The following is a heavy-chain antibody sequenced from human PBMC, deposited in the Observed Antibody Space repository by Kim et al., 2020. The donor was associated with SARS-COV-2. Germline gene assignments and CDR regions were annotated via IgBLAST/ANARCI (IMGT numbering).Heavy chain of an antibody. Sequence: SETLSLTCTVSGGSISSSSYSWGWIRQPPGKGLEWIGSIYYSGSTYYNPSLKSRVTISVDTSKNQFSLKLSSVTAADTAVYYCASGMYSSSSVWFDPWGQGTLVTVSS. J-gene: IGHJ5*02. CDR2: IYYSGST. CDR1: GGSISSSSYS. D-gene: IGHD6-6*01. CDR3: ASGMYSSSSVWFDP. V-gene: IGHV4-39*01.